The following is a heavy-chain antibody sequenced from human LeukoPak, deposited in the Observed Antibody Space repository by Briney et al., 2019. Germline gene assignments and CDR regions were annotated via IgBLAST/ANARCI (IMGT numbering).Heavy chain of an antibody. V-gene: IGHV3-21*01. CDR1: GFTFSSYS. D-gene: IGHD3-16*02. J-gene: IGHJ4*02. Sequence: KTGGSLRLSCAASGFTFSSYSMNWVRQAPGKGLEWVSSISSSSSYIYYADSVKGRFTISRDSAKNSLYLQMNSLRAEDTAVYYCARGFFDYVWGSYRSISFDYWAQGTLVTVSS. CDR2: ISSSSSYI. CDR3: ARGFFDYVWGSYRSISFDY.